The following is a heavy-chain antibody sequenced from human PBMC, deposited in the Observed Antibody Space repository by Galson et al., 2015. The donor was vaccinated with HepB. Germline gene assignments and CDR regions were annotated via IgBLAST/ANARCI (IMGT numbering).Heavy chain of an antibody. D-gene: IGHD7-27*01. CDR2: IKQDGSEK. CDR1: GFTFTNFW. Sequence: SLRLSCADSGFTFTNFWMSWVRQAPGKGLEWVANIKQDGSEKYYVDSVKGRFTISRDNAKNSLYLQMNSLRGEDTAVYYCVRDYWGHTEWGQGTLVTVSS. V-gene: IGHV3-7*01. J-gene: IGHJ4*02. CDR3: VRDYWGHTE.